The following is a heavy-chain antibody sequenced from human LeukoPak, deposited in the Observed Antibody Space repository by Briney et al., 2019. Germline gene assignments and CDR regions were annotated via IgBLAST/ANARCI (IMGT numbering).Heavy chain of an antibody. CDR1: GFTFDDYA. J-gene: IGHJ6*03. V-gene: IGHV3-9*03. CDR2: INWNSDNI. Sequence: EPGRSLRLSCAASGFTFDDYAMHWVRQAPGKGLEWVSGINWNSDNIEYADSVKGRFTISRDNAKNSLYLQMNSLRGEDMALYYCAKGGGGRLIYYYYMDVWGKETTVTVSS. D-gene: IGHD3-16*01. CDR3: AKGGGGRLIYYYYMDV.